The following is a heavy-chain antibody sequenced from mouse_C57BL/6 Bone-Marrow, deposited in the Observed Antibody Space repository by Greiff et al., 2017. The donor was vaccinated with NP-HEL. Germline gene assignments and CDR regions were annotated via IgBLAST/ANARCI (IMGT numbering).Heavy chain of an antibody. D-gene: IGHD1-1*01. CDR2: IRSKSSNYAT. Sequence: EVKVEESGGGLVQPQGSLKLSCAASGFTFNTYAMHWVRQAPGKGLEWVARIRSKSSNYATYYSDSVKDRFTISRDDSQSMLYLQMNNLKTEDTAMYYCVRDGLYYYGSSPFAYWGQGTLVTVSA. CDR1: GFTFNTYA. J-gene: IGHJ3*01. CDR3: VRDGLYYYGSSPFAY. V-gene: IGHV10-3*01.